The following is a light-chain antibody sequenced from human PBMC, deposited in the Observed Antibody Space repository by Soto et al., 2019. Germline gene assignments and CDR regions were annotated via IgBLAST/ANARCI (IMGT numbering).Light chain of an antibody. CDR3: QQYNNWPQ. V-gene: IGKV3D-15*01. CDR1: RSVSANN. CDR2: GAS. Sequence: EIVLTQSPGTLSSSPGERATLSCRASRSVSANNLAWYQQKPGQAPRLLIYGASSRATGIPDRFSGSGSGTEFTLTISSLQSEDFAVYYCQQYNNWPQFGQGTKVDIK. J-gene: IGKJ1*01.